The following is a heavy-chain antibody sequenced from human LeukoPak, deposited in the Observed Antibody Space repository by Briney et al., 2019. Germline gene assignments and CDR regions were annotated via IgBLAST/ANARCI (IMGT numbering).Heavy chain of an antibody. CDR2: INQDGSEK. Sequence: GGSLRLSRAASGFTFSNYWMTWVRQAPGKGLEWVANINQDGSEKNYVDSVKGRFTISRDNAKNSLYLQMNSLRVEDTAVYYCATRSSHTSSWYVYLFWDYWDQGALVTVSS. D-gene: IGHD6-13*01. J-gene: IGHJ4*02. CDR1: GFTFSNYW. V-gene: IGHV3-7*01. CDR3: ATRSSHTSSWYVYLFWDY.